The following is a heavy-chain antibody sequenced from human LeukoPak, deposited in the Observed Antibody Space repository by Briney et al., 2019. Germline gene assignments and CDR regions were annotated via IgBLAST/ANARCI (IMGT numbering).Heavy chain of an antibody. Sequence: GGSLRLSCAASGFTFSSYSMNWVRQAPGKGLEWVSSISSSSSYIYYADSVKGRFTISRDNAKNTLYLQMNSLRAEDTAVYYCARDRVVAAIDYWGQGTLVTVSS. J-gene: IGHJ4*02. CDR2: ISSSSSYI. CDR3: ARDRVVAAIDY. D-gene: IGHD2-15*01. CDR1: GFTFSSYS. V-gene: IGHV3-21*01.